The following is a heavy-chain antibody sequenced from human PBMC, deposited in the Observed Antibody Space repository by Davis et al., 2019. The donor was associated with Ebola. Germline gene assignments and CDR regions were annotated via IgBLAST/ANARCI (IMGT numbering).Heavy chain of an antibody. J-gene: IGHJ6*04. CDR1: GGSISSSNW. CDR2: IYHSGST. Sequence: MPSETLSFTCAVSGGSISSSNWWSWVRQPPGKGLEWIGEIYHSGSTNYNPSLKSRVTISVDTSKNQFSLKLSSVTAADTAVYYCAVAAAAHLGWGYYYYGMDVWGKGTTVTVSS. V-gene: IGHV4-4*02. CDR3: AVAAAAHLGWGYYYYGMDV. D-gene: IGHD6-13*01.